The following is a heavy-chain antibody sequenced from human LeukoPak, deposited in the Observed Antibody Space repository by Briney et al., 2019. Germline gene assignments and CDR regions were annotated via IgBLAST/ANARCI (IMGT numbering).Heavy chain of an antibody. J-gene: IGHJ4*02. V-gene: IGHV3-7*01. CDR2: INQDGGEK. CDR3: ARELSWSGGDY. D-gene: IGHD3-3*01. CDR1: GFTFSGSW. Sequence: PAGSLRLSCPASGFTFSGSWMSWVRQAPGKGLEWVANINQDGGEKNYLDSVKGRFTISIDRGKNSLYLQMNSLRDEDTAVYYCARELSWSGGDYWGQGTLVTVSS.